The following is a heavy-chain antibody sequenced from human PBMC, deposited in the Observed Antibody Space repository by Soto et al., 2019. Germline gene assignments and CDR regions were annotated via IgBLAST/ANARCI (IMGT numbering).Heavy chain of an antibody. J-gene: IGHJ3*02. CDR2: ISYDGSNK. CDR1: GFTFSSYG. D-gene: IGHD3-10*01. V-gene: IGHV3-30*03. Sequence: QVQLVESGGGVVQPGRSLRLSCAASGFTFSSYGMYWVRQAPGKGLEWVAVISYDGSNKYYADSVKGRFTISRDNSKNTLYLQMNSLRAEDTAVYYCATNYGSGSYGVFDIWGQGTMVTVSS. CDR3: ATNYGSGSYGVFDI.